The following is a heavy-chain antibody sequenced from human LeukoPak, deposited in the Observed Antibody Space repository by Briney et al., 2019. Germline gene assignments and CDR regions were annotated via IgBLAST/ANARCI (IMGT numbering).Heavy chain of an antibody. J-gene: IGHJ4*02. CDR1: GGSISSYY. D-gene: IGHD2-21*02. CDR3: ARVGDSATYFDY. V-gene: IGHV4-4*07. Sequence: SETLSLTCTVSGGSISSYYWRWIPQPAGKGLEWIARILTGGNTNYHASLTSPVTMSGDTSKSQFSLKLSSVTAADTAVYYCARVGDSATYFDYWGQGTLVTVSS. CDR2: ILTGGNT.